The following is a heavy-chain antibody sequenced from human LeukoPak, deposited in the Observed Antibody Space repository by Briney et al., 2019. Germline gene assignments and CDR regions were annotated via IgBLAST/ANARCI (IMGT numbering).Heavy chain of an antibody. CDR1: GGSISSSSCY. Sequence: SETLSLTCTVSGGSISSSSCYWGWIRQPPGKGLEWIGSIYYSGSTYYNPSLKSRVTISVDTSKNQFSLKLSSVTAADTAVYYCARWQLVRKWFDPWGQGTLVTVSS. J-gene: IGHJ5*02. CDR3: ARWQLVRKWFDP. D-gene: IGHD6-6*01. CDR2: IYYSGST. V-gene: IGHV4-39*07.